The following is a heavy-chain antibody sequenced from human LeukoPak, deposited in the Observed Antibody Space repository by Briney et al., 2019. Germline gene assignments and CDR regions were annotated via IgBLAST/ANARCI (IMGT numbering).Heavy chain of an antibody. D-gene: IGHD3-16*01. J-gene: IGHJ5*02. CDR1: GGTFSSYA. CDR3: ARCLGECQLVSWFDP. Sequence: GASVKVSCKASGGTFSSYAISWVRQAPGQGLEWMGGIIPVFGTTNYAQKFHGRVTITTDESMSTAYMELSSLRSEDTAVYYCARCLGECQLVSWFDPWGQGTLVTVSS. V-gene: IGHV1-69*05. CDR2: IIPVFGTT.